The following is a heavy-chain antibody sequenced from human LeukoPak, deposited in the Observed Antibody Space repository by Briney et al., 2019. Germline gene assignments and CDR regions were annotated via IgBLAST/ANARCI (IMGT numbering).Heavy chain of an antibody. CDR2: IIPIFGTA. Sequence: SVKVSCRASGYTFTSYGISWVRQAPGQGLEWMGGIIPIFGTANYAQKFQGRVTIIADESTSTAYMELSSLRSEDTAVYYCARDSGCGGDCYWYYFDYWGQGTLVTISS. CDR3: ARDSGCGGDCYWYYFDY. J-gene: IGHJ4*02. V-gene: IGHV1-69*13. D-gene: IGHD2-21*02. CDR1: GYTFTSYG.